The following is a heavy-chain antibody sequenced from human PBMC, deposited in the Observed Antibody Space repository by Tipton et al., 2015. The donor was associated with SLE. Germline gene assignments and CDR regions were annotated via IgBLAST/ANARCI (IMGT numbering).Heavy chain of an antibody. V-gene: IGHV4-39*07. J-gene: IGHJ3*02. CDR2: IYYTGTTT. CDR1: GGSVSSSSKY. CDR3: ARTLGAIAHTVYDAFDI. Sequence: TLSLTCTVSGGSVSSSSKYWAWFRQPPGKGLEWIGSIYYTGTTTYYNSFLKSRVTMSVDTSKNQFSLRLTSVTAADTAVYYCARTLGAIAHTVYDAFDIWGQGKMVTVSS. D-gene: IGHD1-26*01.